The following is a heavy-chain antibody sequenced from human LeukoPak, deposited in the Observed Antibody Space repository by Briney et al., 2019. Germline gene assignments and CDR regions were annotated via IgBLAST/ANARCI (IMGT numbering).Heavy chain of an antibody. D-gene: IGHD6-13*01. J-gene: IGHJ4*02. Sequence: GGSLRLSCAASGFTFSSYGMHWVRQAPGKGLEWVAFIRYDGSNKYYADSVKGRFTISRDNSKNTLYLQMNSLRAEDTAVYYCAKGGIAGYSSSWYGYWGQGTLVTVSS. CDR3: AKGGIAGYSSSWYGY. CDR2: IRYDGSNK. V-gene: IGHV3-30*02. CDR1: GFTFSSYG.